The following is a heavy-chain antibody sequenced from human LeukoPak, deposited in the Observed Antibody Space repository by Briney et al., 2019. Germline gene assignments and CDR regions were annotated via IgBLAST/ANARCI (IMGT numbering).Heavy chain of an antibody. CDR2: ISSSSSYI. CDR3: ARDENAYCSGGSCSYFQH. CDR1: GFTFSIYS. J-gene: IGHJ1*01. Sequence: GGSLRLSCAVSGFTFSIYSMNWVRQAPGKGLEWVSSISSSSSYIYYADSVRGRFTISRDNARNSLYLQMNSLRGEDTAVYYCARDENAYCSGGSCSYFQHWGQGTLVTVSS. D-gene: IGHD2-15*01. V-gene: IGHV3-21*01.